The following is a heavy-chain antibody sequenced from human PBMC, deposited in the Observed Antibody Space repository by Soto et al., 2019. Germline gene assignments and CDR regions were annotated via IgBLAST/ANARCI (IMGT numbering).Heavy chain of an antibody. CDR3: ARVGYDFWSVEDGMDV. D-gene: IGHD3-3*01. CDR1: GGSISSSSYY. V-gene: IGHV4-39*01. Sequence: SETLSLTCTVSGGSISSSSYYWGWIRQPPGKGLEWIGSIYYSGSTYYNPSLKSRVTISVDTSKNQFSLKLSSVTAADTAVYYCARVGYDFWSVEDGMDVWGQGTTVT. CDR2: IYYSGST. J-gene: IGHJ6*02.